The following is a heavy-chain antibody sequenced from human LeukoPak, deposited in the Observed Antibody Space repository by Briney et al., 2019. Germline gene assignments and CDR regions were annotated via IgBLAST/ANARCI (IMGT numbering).Heavy chain of an antibody. V-gene: IGHV4-59*01. J-gene: IGHJ4*02. CDR3: ARLKATVSIHAYFDY. Sequence: SETLSLTCTVSGGSFSSYYWTWIRQPPGKGLEWIGYIDHSGSTNYNPSLKSRVTISSDTSKNQFSLELSSVTAADTAVYYCARLKATVSIHAYFDYWGQGTLVTVSS. CDR2: IDHSGST. D-gene: IGHD4-17*01. CDR1: GGSFSSYY.